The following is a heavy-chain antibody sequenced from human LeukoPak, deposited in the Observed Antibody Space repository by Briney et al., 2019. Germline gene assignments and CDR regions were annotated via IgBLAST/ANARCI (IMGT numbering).Heavy chain of an antibody. V-gene: IGHV1-18*01. CDR1: GYTFTSYG. CDR2: ISAYNGNT. J-gene: IGHJ6*02. D-gene: IGHD5-24*01. Sequence: ASVKVSCKASGYTFTSYGISWVRQAPGQGLEWMGWISAYNGNTNYAQKLQGRVTMTTDTSTSTAYMELRSLGSDDTAVYYCARVEMATIPWYYYYGMDVWGQGTTVTVSS. CDR3: ARVEMATIPWYYYYGMDV.